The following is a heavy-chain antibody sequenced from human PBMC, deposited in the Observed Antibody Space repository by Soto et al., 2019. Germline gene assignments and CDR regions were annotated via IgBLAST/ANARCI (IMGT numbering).Heavy chain of an antibody. CDR1: GFTFSSYA. CDR2: ISYDGSNK. D-gene: IGHD6-13*01. V-gene: IGHV3-30-3*01. J-gene: IGHJ6*02. Sequence: ESGGGVVQPGRSLRLSCAASGFTFSSYAMHWVRQAPGKGLEWVAVISYDGSNKYYADSVKGRFTISRDNSKNTLYLQMNSLRAEDTAVYYCARDRVEAAAGDYYYYYYGMDVWGQGTTVTVSS. CDR3: ARDRVEAAAGDYYYYYYGMDV.